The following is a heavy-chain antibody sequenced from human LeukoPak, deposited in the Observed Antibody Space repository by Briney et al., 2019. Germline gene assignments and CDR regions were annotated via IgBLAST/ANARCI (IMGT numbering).Heavy chain of an antibody. J-gene: IGHJ4*02. CDR1: GYSISSGYY. Sequence: SETLSLTCTVSGYSISSGYYWAWIRQSPGKGLEWIGSIYQSGSTYDNPSLKSRVTISIDKSKNQFSLKVNSVTAADTAVYYCARGVVIAPQTLDYWGQGTLVTVSS. CDR2: IYQSGST. D-gene: IGHD2-21*01. CDR3: ARGVVIAPQTLDY. V-gene: IGHV4-38-2*02.